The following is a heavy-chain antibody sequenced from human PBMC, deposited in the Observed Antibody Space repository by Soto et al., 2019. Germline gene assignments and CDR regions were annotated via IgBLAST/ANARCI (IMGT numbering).Heavy chain of an antibody. CDR1: GFTVGSNY. V-gene: IGHV3-53*01. Sequence: EVQLVESGGGLTQPGVSLRLSCAASGFTVGSNYMSWVRQAPGKGLEWVSVIYSEGTPYYADSVKGRFTISRENSNDTLYLHMNNRRAEDTAVYYCARSTFYDILTGSYYYYAMDVWCQGTTVTVSS. CDR2: IYSEGTP. J-gene: IGHJ6*02. D-gene: IGHD3-9*01. CDR3: ARSTFYDILTGSYYYYAMDV.